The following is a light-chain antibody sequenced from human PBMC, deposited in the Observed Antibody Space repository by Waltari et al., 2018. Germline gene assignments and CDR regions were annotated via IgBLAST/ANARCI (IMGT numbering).Light chain of an antibody. V-gene: IGKV1-5*03. J-gene: IGKJ2*01. CDR1: QDINTW. CDR3: QQYSSYLYT. Sequence: DIQMTKSPSTLSASVGDRVTITCRASQDINTWLAWYQQKSGKAPKVLIYKASSLESGVPSRFSGSGSGTEFTLTISSLQPDDFATYYCQQYSSYLYTFGQGTKREIK. CDR2: KAS.